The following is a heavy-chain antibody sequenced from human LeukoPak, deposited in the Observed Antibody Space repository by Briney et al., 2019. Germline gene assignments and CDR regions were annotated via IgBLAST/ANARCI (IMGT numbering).Heavy chain of an antibody. CDR3: ARALYRQHIVVVNAKNYWYFDL. V-gene: IGHV3-21*01. J-gene: IGHJ2*01. CDR2: ITSDGRYK. Sequence: GGSLRLSCAASGFTFSNYNMNWVRQAPGKSLEWVSSITSDGRYKYYVDSVRGRFTISRDNDKNSLFLQVDSLRAEDTAVYYCARALYRQHIVVVNAKNYWYFDLWGRGTLVTVSS. CDR1: GFTFSNYN. D-gene: IGHD2-21*01.